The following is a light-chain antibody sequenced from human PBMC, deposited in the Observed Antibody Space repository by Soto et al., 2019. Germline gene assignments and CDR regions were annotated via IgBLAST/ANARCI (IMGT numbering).Light chain of an antibody. CDR3: EQYGSSPRT. J-gene: IGKJ1*01. CDR1: QSVSSSY. V-gene: IGKV3-20*01. Sequence: DIVLTQSPGTLSLSPGERATLSCRASQSVSSSYLAWYQQKPGQAPRLLSYGASSRATGIPDRFSGSGSGTDFTLTISRLDPEDFAVYYCEQYGSSPRTFGQGTQVDI. CDR2: GAS.